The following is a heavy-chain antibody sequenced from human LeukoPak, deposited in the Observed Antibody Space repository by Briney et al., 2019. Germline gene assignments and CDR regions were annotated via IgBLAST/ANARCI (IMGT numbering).Heavy chain of an antibody. J-gene: IGHJ4*02. Sequence: GGSLRLSCAASGFTFSSYAMSWVRQAPGKGLEGVSAISGSGGSTYYADSVKGRFTIPRDNSKNTLYLQMNSLRAEDTAVYYCAKVQYYYDSSGSLGYYFDYWGQGTLVTVSS. D-gene: IGHD3-22*01. CDR1: GFTFSSYA. V-gene: IGHV3-23*01. CDR3: AKVQYYYDSSGSLGYYFDY. CDR2: ISGSGGST.